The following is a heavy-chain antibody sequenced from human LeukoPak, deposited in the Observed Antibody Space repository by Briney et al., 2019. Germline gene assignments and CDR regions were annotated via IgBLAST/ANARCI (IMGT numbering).Heavy chain of an antibody. J-gene: IGHJ3*02. CDR2: IYNSANT. Sequence: PSETLSLTCTVSGDSISSSYCWDWIRPPPGKGLEWIGNIYNSANTHYNPSLKTRITMSVDTSKNQFSLKLNSVTAADTGIYYCARHSRSGYIGYENAFDIWGQGTMVTVSS. CDR3: ARHSRSGYIGYENAFDI. V-gene: IGHV4-39*01. D-gene: IGHD5-12*01. CDR1: GDSISSSYC.